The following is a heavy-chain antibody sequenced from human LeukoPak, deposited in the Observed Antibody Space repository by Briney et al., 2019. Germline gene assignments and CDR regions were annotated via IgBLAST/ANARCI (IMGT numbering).Heavy chain of an antibody. V-gene: IGHV1-46*01. J-gene: IGHJ5*02. CDR2: INASGGST. Sequence: ASVKVSCKASGYRFTSYYMHWVRQAPGQVLEWMGIINASGGSTTYAQKFQGRVTMTRDTSTSTVYMELSSLRSEDTAVYYCARDLIAAAGTTWFDPWGQGTLVTVSS. D-gene: IGHD6-13*01. CDR3: ARDLIAAAGTTWFDP. CDR1: GYRFTSYY.